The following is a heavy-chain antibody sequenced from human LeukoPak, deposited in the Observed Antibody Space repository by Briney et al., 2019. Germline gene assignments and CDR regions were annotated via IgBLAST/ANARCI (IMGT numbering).Heavy chain of an antibody. CDR2: IWYDGSNK. Sequence: PGRSLRLSCAASGFTFSSYGMHWVRQAPGKGLEWVAVIWYDGSNKYYADSVKGRFTISRDNSKNTLYLQMNSLRAEDTAVYYCARGEGGDDWYFDLWGRGTLVTVSS. V-gene: IGHV3-33*01. CDR1: GFTFSSYG. J-gene: IGHJ2*01. CDR3: ARGEGGDDWYFDL. D-gene: IGHD3-16*01.